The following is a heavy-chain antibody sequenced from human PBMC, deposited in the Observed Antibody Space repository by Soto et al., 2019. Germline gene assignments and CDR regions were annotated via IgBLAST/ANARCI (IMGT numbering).Heavy chain of an antibody. Sequence: QPGGSLRLSCAASGFTFSTCSMNWVRQAPGKGLEWLSYISSTSSTIYYAGSVKGRFTISRDNAKNSLYLQMNSLRDEDTAVYYCAKARSLWNGSDAWGQGTLVTVSS. V-gene: IGHV3-48*02. CDR1: GFTFSTCS. CDR3: AKARSLWNGSDA. CDR2: ISSTSSTI. D-gene: IGHD3-3*01. J-gene: IGHJ5*02.